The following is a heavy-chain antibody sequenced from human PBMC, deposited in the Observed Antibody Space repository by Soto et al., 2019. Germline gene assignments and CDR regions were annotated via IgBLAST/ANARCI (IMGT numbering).Heavy chain of an antibody. J-gene: IGHJ4*02. CDR3: ANAXLGYCSSTSCVNSNFDY. Sequence: PGGSLRLSCAASGFTFSSYGMHWVRQAPGKGLEWVAVISYDGSNKYYADSVKGRFTISRDNSKNTLYLQMNSLRAEDTAVYYCANAXLGYCSSTSCVNSNFDYWGQGTLVTVSS. D-gene: IGHD2-2*01. V-gene: IGHV3-30*18. CDR1: GFTFSSYG. CDR2: ISYDGSNK.